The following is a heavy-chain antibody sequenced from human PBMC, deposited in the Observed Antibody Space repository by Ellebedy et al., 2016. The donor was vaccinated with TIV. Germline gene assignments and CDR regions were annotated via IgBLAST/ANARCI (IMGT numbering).Heavy chain of an antibody. CDR3: ARWHGYFDY. D-gene: IGHD5-12*01. V-gene: IGHV4-34*01. CDR2: INHSGST. J-gene: IGHJ4*02. CDR1: GGSFSGYY. Sequence: SETLSLTCAVYGGSFSGYYWSWIRQPPGKGLEWIGEINHSGSTNYNPSLKSRVTISVDTSKNQFSLQLNSVTPEDTAVYYCARWHGYFDYWGQGTLVTVSS.